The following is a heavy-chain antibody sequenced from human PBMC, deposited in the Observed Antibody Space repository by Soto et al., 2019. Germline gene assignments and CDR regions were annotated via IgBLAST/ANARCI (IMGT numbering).Heavy chain of an antibody. CDR1: GFTFSSYS. CDR3: ARGGGRPYIDY. D-gene: IGHD3-16*01. Sequence: EVQLVESGGGLVKPGGSLRLSCAASGFTFSSYSMNWVRQAPGKGLEWVSSISSSSSYIYYADSVKGRFTISKDNAKNSLYLQMNSRRAEDTAGYYCARGGGRPYIDYWGQGTLVTVSS. V-gene: IGHV3-21*01. J-gene: IGHJ4*02. CDR2: ISSSSSYI.